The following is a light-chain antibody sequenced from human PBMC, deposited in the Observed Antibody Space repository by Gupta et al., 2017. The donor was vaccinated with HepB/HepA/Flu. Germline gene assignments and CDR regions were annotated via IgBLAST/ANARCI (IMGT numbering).Light chain of an antibody. J-gene: IGLJ2*01. V-gene: IGLV1-47*02. Sequence: QSVLTQPPSASGTPGQGVTISCFGSSSNIGTSNVYWYKQFPGTAPKVLIVFSHQLPSGFPDRFSGSKSGTSASPAITGLRSDDEAEYFCASWDDSLGAPVFGGGTTLTVL. CDR1: SSNIGTSN. CDR2: FSH. CDR3: ASWDDSLGAPV.